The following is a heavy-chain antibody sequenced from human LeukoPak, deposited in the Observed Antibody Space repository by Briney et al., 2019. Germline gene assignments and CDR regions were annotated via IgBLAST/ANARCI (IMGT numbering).Heavy chain of an antibody. V-gene: IGHV3-23*01. CDR3: AKDQGKSIFGVVITAANYYYYSGMDV. CDR2: ISGSGGST. J-gene: IGHJ6*02. Sequence: GGSLRLSFTASAFTFSSYAMSWVRQAPGKGLEWVSAISGSGGSTYYADSVKGRFTISRDNSKNTLYLQMNSLTAENTPVYYCAKDQGKSIFGVVITAANYYYYSGMDVWGQRTTVTVSS. D-gene: IGHD3-3*01. CDR1: AFTFSSYA.